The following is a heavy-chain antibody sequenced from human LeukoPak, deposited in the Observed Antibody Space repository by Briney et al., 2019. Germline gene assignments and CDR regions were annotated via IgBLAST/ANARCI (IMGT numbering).Heavy chain of an antibody. CDR2: TDTSGVIT. CDR1: GFTFSNYG. V-gene: IGHV3-23*05. J-gene: IGHJ4*02. D-gene: IGHD5-18*01. CDR3: AKGDTGVIRRYYLDS. Sequence: PGGSLRLPCAASGFTFSNYGMNWVRQAPGKGLEWVSVTDTSGVITYYTDSVKGRFTISRDNSKNALNLQMDSLRVEDTAVYYCAKGDTGVIRRYYLDSWGQGTLVTVSS.